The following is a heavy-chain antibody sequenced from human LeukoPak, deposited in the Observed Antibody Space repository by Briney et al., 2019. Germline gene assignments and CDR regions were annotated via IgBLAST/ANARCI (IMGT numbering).Heavy chain of an antibody. CDR2: ISYDGSNK. CDR3: AKDSGSAYYYGMDV. D-gene: IGHD3-10*01. J-gene: IGHJ6*02. V-gene: IGHV3-30*18. CDR1: GFTFSSYG. Sequence: PGGSLRLSCAASGFTFSSYGMHWVRQAPGKGLEWVAVISYDGSNKYYADSMKGRFTISRDNSKNTLYLQMNSLRAEDTAVYYCAKDSGSAYYYGMDVWGQGTTVTVSS.